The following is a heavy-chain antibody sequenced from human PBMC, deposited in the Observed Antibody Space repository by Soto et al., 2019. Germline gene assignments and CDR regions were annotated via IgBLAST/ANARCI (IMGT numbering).Heavy chain of an antibody. CDR3: ARASGRSKLLPFYFDP. CDR1: GYAFTTSA. J-gene: IGHJ5*02. Sequence: QVHLVQSGAEVQKPGASVRISCQASGYAFTTSAIHWVRQAPGQSLEWMGWINPATGDTKYSHNVRGRATFALDTSATTAYIDLRSLASHDTAVYYCARASGRSKLLPFYFDPWGQGTQLTVSS. CDR2: INPATGDT. D-gene: IGHD1-26*01. V-gene: IGHV1-3*01.